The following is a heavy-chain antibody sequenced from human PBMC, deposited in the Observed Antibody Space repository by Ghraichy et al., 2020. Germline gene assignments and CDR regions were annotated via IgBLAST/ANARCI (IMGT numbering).Heavy chain of an antibody. Sequence: ASVNVSCKASGYTFSTYAMHWVRQAPGQGLEWMGWINTGNSNTKYSQNFQGRVTISRDTSATTAYMELSSLRSEDTAVYYCARGVQLGAAPKYYFDYWGQGTLVTVSS. CDR2: INTGNSNT. V-gene: IGHV1-3*04. CDR3: ARGVQLGAAPKYYFDY. CDR1: GYTFSTYA. D-gene: IGHD2-15*01. J-gene: IGHJ4*02.